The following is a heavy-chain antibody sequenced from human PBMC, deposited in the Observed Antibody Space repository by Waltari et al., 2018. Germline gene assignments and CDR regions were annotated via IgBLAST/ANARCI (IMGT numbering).Heavy chain of an antibody. Sequence: QLQLQESGPGLVKPSETLSLTCTVSGCSISSSSYYWGWIRQPPGKGLEWIGSIYYSGSTYYNPSLKSRVTISVDTSKNQFSLKLSSVTAADTAVYYCARHWGQEIVVVITVNWFDPWGQGTLVTVSS. D-gene: IGHD3-22*01. CDR3: ARHWGQEIVVVITVNWFDP. J-gene: IGHJ5*02. CDR1: GCSISSSSYY. V-gene: IGHV4-39*01. CDR2: IYYSGST.